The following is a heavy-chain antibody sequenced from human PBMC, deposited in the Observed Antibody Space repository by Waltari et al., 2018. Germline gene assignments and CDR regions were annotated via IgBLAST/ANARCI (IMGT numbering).Heavy chain of an antibody. CDR1: GYTFTDYY. CDR3: ATTGAIVGATMQAFDI. CDR2: VEPEDGER. Sequence: EVQLVQSGAEVKKPGATVKISCKVSGYTFTDYYMHWVQQAPGNGLEWMGLVEPEDGERKYAEKFQGRVTVTADTSTDTAYMELSSLRSEDTAVYYCATTGAIVGATMQAFDIWGQGTMVTVSS. J-gene: IGHJ3*02. V-gene: IGHV1-69-2*01. D-gene: IGHD1-26*01.